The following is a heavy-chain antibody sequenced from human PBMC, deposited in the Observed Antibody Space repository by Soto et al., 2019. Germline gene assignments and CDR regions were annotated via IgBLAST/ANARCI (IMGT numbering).Heavy chain of an antibody. Sequence: SETLSLTCTVSGGSISSNSYYWDWVRQPPGKGLEWIGSLFYSGATYHNPSLQSRVTISVDTSKNQFSLHLSSVTSADTAVSYCARHAAHDSVWGGSDGSNYWEQVTLVTVSS. CDR3: ARHAAHDSVWGGSDGSNY. CDR1: GGSISSNSYY. D-gene: IGHD3-16*01. J-gene: IGHJ4*02. CDR2: LFYSGAT. V-gene: IGHV4-39*01.